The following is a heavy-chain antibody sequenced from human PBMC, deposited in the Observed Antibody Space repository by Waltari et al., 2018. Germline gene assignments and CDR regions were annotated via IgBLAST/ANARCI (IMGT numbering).Heavy chain of an antibody. Sequence: EVQLLESGGGLVQPGGSLRLSCAASGFTFSSYAMSWVRQAPGKGLEWVSAIRGIGGSTYYADSVKGRFTISRDNSKNTLYLQMNSLRAEDTAVYYCAKDPRGWLTEFDYWGQGTLVTVSS. CDR2: IRGIGGST. CDR1: GFTFSSYA. D-gene: IGHD3-22*01. CDR3: AKDPRGWLTEFDY. V-gene: IGHV3-23*01. J-gene: IGHJ4*02.